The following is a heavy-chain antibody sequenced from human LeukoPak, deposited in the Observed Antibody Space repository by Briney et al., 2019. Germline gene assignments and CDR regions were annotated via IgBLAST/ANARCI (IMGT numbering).Heavy chain of an antibody. CDR2: IIPIFGTA. D-gene: IGHD6-6*01. Sequence: SVKVSCKASGYTFTGYYMHWVRQAPGQGLEWMGGIIPIFGTANYAQKFQGRVTITADESTSTAYMELSSLRSEDTAVYYCARGILEYSSSSSSDYWGQGTLVTVSS. V-gene: IGHV1-69*13. CDR1: GYTFTGYY. CDR3: ARGILEYSSSSSSDY. J-gene: IGHJ4*02.